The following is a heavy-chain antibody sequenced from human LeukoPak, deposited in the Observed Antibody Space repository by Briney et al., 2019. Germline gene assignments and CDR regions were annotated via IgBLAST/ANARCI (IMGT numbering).Heavy chain of an antibody. CDR1: GFTFSSYG. CDR3: ARGPSGSYSAFDI. V-gene: IGHV3-30*02. Sequence: QAGGSLRLSCAASGFTFSSYGMHWVRQAPGKGLEWVAFIRYDGSNKYYADSLKGRFTISRDNAKNSLSLQMNSLRAEDTAVYYCARGPSGSYSAFDIWGQGTMVTVSS. D-gene: IGHD1-26*01. J-gene: IGHJ3*02. CDR2: IRYDGSNK.